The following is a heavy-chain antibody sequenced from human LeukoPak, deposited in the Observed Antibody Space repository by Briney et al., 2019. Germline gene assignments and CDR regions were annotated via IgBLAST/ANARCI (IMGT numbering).Heavy chain of an antibody. CDR3: AKDKAPLYSGYDWDLDF. CDR1: GFTFHQYA. CDR2: ISWNSGSI. Sequence: PGGSLRLSCAASGFTFHQYAIHWVRQVPGKGLEWVSGISWNSGSIGYADSARGRFTISRDNAKNSVYLQMNSLRAEDTALYYCAKDKAPLYSGYDWDLDFWGQGTLVIVSS. V-gene: IGHV3-9*01. J-gene: IGHJ4*02. D-gene: IGHD5-12*01.